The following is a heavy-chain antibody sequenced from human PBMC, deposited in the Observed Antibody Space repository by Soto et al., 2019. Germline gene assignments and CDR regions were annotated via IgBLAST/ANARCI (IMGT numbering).Heavy chain of an antibody. D-gene: IGHD1-26*01. Sequence: QVQLVQSGAEVKKPGASVMLSCKASGYTFNKHAIMWVRQARGQGLEWMGWISAHNVNTNSAPKFQGRLTMTTDTSTSTAYMELRSLRSDDTAVYYCAKVLSGTYFDDSDYWGQGTLVTVSS. CDR2: ISAHNVNT. V-gene: IGHV1-18*01. J-gene: IGHJ4*02. CDR1: GYTFNKHA. CDR3: AKVLSGTYFDDSDY.